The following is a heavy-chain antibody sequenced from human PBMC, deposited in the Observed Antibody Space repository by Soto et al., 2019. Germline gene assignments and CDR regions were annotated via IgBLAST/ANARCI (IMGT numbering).Heavy chain of an antibody. J-gene: IGHJ5*02. CDR2: IKSKTDGGTT. V-gene: IGHV3-15*07. D-gene: IGHD3-10*01. CDR3: TSTEGRYYSTWFDP. Sequence: WGSLRLSCAASGFTFCNAWIDWVRQAPGKGLEWVGRIKSKTDGGTTDYAAPVKGRFTISRDDSKNTLYLQMNSLKTEDTAVYYCTSTEGRYYSTWFDPWGKGTLVTVFS. CDR1: GFTFCNAW.